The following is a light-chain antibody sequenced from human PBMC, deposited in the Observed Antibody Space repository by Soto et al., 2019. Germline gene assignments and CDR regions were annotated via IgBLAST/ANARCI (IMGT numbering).Light chain of an antibody. V-gene: IGLV8-61*01. CDR2: NTN. J-gene: IGLJ3*02. Sequence: QTVVTQEPSFSVSPGGTVTLTCGLSSDSVSINYYPSWYQQTPGQPPRTLIYNTNTRSSGGPDRFSGSILGNKAALTITGAQAPEECDYYCWLYMGSGIWVFGGGTKLTVL. CDR3: WLYMGSGIWV. CDR1: SDSVSINYY.